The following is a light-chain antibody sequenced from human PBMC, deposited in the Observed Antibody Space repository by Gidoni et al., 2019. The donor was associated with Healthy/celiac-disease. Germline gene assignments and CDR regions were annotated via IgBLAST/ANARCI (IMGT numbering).Light chain of an antibody. CDR2: GAS. Sequence: EIVLTQSPGTLSLSPGERATLSCRASQSVSSSYLAWYQQKPGQAPRLLIYGASSRATGIPDRFSGSGSGTDFTLTISRLEPEDCAVYYCQRYGSSPLFGQGTRLEIK. CDR1: QSVSSSY. J-gene: IGKJ5*01. V-gene: IGKV3-20*01. CDR3: QRYGSSPL.